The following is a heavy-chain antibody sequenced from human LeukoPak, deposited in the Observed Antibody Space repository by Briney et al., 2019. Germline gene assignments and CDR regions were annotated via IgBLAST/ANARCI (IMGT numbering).Heavy chain of an antibody. D-gene: IGHD2-2*01. CDR2: ITGSHNPI. CDR1: GFTFSTYS. V-gene: IGHV3-48*01. J-gene: IGHJ4*02. Sequence: GGSLRLSCAASGFTFSTYSMNWVRQAPGKGLEWISYITGSHNPIHYADSVKGRFTISRDNAKNSLYLQMNSLRAEDTAVYYCARISKVYCSSTSCPPVYYFDYWGQGTLVTVSS. CDR3: ARISKVYCSSTSCPPVYYFDY.